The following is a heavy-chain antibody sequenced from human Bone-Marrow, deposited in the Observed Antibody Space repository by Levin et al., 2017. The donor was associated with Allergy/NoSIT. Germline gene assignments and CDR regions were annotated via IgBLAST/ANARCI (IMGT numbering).Heavy chain of an antibody. J-gene: IGHJ4*02. CDR2: ISHDGINK. CDR3: AKGDIEVAAIES. CDR1: GFTFSTYG. V-gene: IGHV3-30*18. D-gene: IGHD6-19*01. Sequence: GGSLRLSCAASGFTFSTYGMHWVRQAPGKGLEWVAVISHDGINKYYAGSVKGRFTIPRDNSKKTLYLQLNSLRPEDTAVYSFAKGDIEVAAIESWGQGTLVTVSS.